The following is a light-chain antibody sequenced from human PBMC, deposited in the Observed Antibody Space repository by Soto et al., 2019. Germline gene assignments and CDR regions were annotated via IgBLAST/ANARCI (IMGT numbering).Light chain of an antibody. CDR3: SSYTSSSSYV. V-gene: IGLV2-14*01. J-gene: IGLJ1*01. CDR2: DVS. CDR1: SSDVDGYNY. Sequence: QSALTQPASVSGSPGQSITISCTGTSSDVDGYNYVSWYQQHPGKAPKLMIYDVSNRPSGVSNRFSGSKSGKTASLTISGLQAEDEADYYCSSYTSSSSYVFGTGTKLTVL.